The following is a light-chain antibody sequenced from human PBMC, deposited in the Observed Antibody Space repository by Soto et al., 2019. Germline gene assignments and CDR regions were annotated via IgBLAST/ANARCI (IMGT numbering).Light chain of an antibody. Sequence: DIKMTQSPSTLSASVGDRVTITCRASQSISDNVAWYQQKPGKAPKVLIYKASSLESGVPSRFSGSGSGTEFTLTISRLQPDDFATYYCQQYNTYWTFGQGTKVDIK. CDR2: KAS. V-gene: IGKV1-5*03. CDR3: QQYNTYWT. CDR1: QSISDN. J-gene: IGKJ1*01.